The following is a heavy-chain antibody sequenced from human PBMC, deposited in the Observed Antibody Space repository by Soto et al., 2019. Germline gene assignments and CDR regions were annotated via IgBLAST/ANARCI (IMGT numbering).Heavy chain of an antibody. D-gene: IGHD6-19*01. Sequence: QLQVQKSGPGLVEPSETLSLTCTVSGGSIRGSDYYWAWIRQPPGKGLEWLGTIYYTGTTYYNPSLKSRVTLSVDTSKNQFSLNLHSVSAADTAVYFCADMRGQWLPRDWGQGTLVTVSS. J-gene: IGHJ4*02. CDR2: IYYTGTT. CDR3: ADMRGQWLPRD. CDR1: GGSIRGSDYY. V-gene: IGHV4-39*01.